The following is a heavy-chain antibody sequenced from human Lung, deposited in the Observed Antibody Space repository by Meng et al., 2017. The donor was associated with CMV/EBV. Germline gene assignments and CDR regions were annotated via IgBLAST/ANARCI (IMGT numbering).Heavy chain of an antibody. D-gene: IGHD3-22*01. Sequence: GESLKISCAASGFTFNTYAMHWVRQAPGKGLEWVAVISYDGSNKYTADSVQGRLTISRDTSKNNLYLQMNSLTVEDTAVYYCVRDQGGESMIAVLIERFGMDVWGQGXTVTVSS. CDR2: ISYDGSNK. CDR3: VRDQGGESMIAVLIERFGMDV. CDR1: GFTFNTYA. J-gene: IGHJ6*02. V-gene: IGHV3-30*04.